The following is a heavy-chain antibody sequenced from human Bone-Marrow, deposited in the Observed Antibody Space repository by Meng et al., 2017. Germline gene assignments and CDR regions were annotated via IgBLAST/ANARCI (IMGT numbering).Heavy chain of an antibody. CDR3: ARRLIAAAGNDY. D-gene: IGHD6-13*01. V-gene: IGHV4-34*01. J-gene: IGHJ4*02. CDR2: INHSGST. CDR1: GGSFIAYY. Sequence: VPLRTWGSGLFSTSETLPLTCAVYGGSFIAYYWSWIRQPPGKWLEWIGEINHSGSTNYNPSLKSRVTISVDTSKNQFSLKLSSVTAADTAVYYCARRLIAAAGNDYWGQGTLVTVSS.